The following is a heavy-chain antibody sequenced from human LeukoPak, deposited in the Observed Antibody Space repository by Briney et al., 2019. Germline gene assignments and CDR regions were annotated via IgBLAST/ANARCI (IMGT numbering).Heavy chain of an antibody. V-gene: IGHV4-59*01. CDR2: IHYSGST. Sequence: SETLSLTCTVSGGSIGSYYWSWVRQPPGKGLEWIGYIHYSGSTNYNPSLKSRVTISVDTSKNQFTLKLSSVTAADTAVYYCARLNCSSTSCSGVYYYYMDVWGKGTTVTVSS. J-gene: IGHJ6*03. D-gene: IGHD2-2*01. CDR1: GGSIGSYY. CDR3: ARLNCSSTSCSGVYYYYMDV.